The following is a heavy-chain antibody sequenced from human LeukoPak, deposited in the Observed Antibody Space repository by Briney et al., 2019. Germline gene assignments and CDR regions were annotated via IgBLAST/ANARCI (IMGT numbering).Heavy chain of an antibody. D-gene: IGHD3-10*01. V-gene: IGHV3-15*01. Sequence: GGSLRLSCAASGFTFNSAWLSWVRQAPGKGLQWVGHIKSKTDGGTTDYAVPARGRFTISRDDSKNTLYLQMYSLKTEDTGIYYCTTGGHYFGSWGQGTLVTVSS. CDR1: GFTFNSAW. CDR3: TTGGHYFGS. CDR2: IKSKTDGGTT. J-gene: IGHJ4*02.